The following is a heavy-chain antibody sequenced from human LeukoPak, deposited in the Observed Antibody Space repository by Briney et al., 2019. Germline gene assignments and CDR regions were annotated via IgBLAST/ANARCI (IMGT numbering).Heavy chain of an antibody. CDR2: VSVSADST. CDR1: GFTFSSNA. Sequence: SGGSLRLSCAVSGFTFSSNAMSWVRQAPGKGLEWVSAVSVSADSTYYADSVKGRFTISRDNSRNMVYLQMNSLRAEDTAVYYCAKASPYYDILTGYYYYFDYWGQGTLVTVSS. D-gene: IGHD3-9*01. J-gene: IGHJ4*02. CDR3: AKASPYYDILTGYYYYFDY. V-gene: IGHV3-23*01.